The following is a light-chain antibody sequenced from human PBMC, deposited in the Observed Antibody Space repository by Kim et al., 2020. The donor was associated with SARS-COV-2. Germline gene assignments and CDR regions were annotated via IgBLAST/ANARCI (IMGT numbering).Light chain of an antibody. CDR3: QQYNSFSWT. V-gene: IGKV1-5*03. Sequence: ASVGDRVTITCRASQSISSWLAWYQQKSGKAPKLLIYKASSLESGVPSRFSGSGSGTEFTLTISSLQPDDFATYYCQQYNSFSWTFGQGTKVDIK. CDR2: KAS. J-gene: IGKJ1*01. CDR1: QSISSW.